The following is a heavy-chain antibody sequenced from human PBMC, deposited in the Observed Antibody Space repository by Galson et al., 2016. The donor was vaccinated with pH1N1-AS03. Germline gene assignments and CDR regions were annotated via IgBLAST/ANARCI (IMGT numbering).Heavy chain of an antibody. CDR3: ARVITAQYSISWYPGVVGLG. CDR1: GFAFKNYA. J-gene: IGHJ6*02. Sequence: SLRLSCAASGFAFKNYAMSWVRQAPGKGLEWVSVISGIGTSTYYAASVKGRFSISRDNAKNSLYLQMNSLRAEDTAVYYCARVITAQYSISWYPGVVGLGGGQGTTVTVSS. V-gene: IGHV3-23*01. D-gene: IGHD6-13*01. CDR2: ISGIGTST.